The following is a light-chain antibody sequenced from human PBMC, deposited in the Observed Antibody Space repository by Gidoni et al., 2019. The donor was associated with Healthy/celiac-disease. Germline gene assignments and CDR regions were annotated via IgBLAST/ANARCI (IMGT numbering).Light chain of an antibody. CDR2: GAS. Sequence: EIVLTQSPGTLSLSPGERATLSCRASQIVSSSYLAWYQQKPVQAPRLLIYGASSRATGIPDRFSGSGSGTDFTLTISRLEPEDFAVYYCQQYGSSPLTFGGGTKVEIK. CDR1: QIVSSSY. V-gene: IGKV3-20*01. J-gene: IGKJ4*01. CDR3: QQYGSSPLT.